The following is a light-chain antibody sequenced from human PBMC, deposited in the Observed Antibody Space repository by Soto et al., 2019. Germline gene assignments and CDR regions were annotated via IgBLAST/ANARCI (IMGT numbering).Light chain of an antibody. V-gene: IGLV2-14*01. CDR2: DVS. J-gene: IGLJ1*01. CDR3: ASYTTSSTYV. CDR1: SSDVGGYSY. Sequence: LTQPASVSGSPGQSIPISCTGTSSDVGGYSYVSWYQQQPGKAPKLVISDVSNRPSGVSDRFSGSKSGNTASLTISGLQTEDEADYYCASYTTSSTYVFGTGTKVTVL.